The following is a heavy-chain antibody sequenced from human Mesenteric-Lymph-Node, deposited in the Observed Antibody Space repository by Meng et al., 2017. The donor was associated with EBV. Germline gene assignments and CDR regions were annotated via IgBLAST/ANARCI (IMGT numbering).Heavy chain of an antibody. V-gene: IGHV4-34*01. Sequence: QVQLTQWGGGLLEPSETLSLTCAASGGSFSGYHWSWIRQPPGKGLEYIGEISQSGDTNYNPSLKSRVTISVDTSRNQFSLKMRSVTAADTAVYYCARGTIFGIVVTYFDYWSQGNLVTVSS. CDR1: GGSFSGYH. CDR2: ISQSGDT. D-gene: IGHD3-3*01. CDR3: ARGTIFGIVVTYFDY. J-gene: IGHJ4*02.